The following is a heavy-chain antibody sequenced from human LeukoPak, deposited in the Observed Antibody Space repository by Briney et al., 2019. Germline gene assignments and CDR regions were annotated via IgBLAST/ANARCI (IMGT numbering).Heavy chain of an antibody. D-gene: IGHD3-22*01. CDR3: ARGPYSYDSSGAFDI. CDR2: IYTSGST. CDR1: GGSISSYY. Sequence: PSETLSLTCTVSGGSISSYYWSWIRQPAGKGLEWIGRIYTSGSTNYNPSLKSRVTISVDTSKNQFSLKLSSVTAADTAVYFCARGPYSYDSSGAFDIWGQGTMVTVSS. J-gene: IGHJ3*02. V-gene: IGHV4-4*07.